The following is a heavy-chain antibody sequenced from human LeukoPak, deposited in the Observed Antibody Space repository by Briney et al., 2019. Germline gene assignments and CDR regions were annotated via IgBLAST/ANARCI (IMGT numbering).Heavy chain of an antibody. J-gene: IGHJ4*02. CDR3: ARDPITGDRFDY. CDR2: TYYRSKWYN. Sequence: SQTLSLTCAISGDXFSSNRAAWNWIRQSPSRGLEWLGRTYYRSKWYNDYAPSVKSRVTINPDTSKNQFSLQLSSVTPEDTAVYYCARDPITGDRFDYWGQGTLVTVSS. CDR1: GDXFSSNRAA. D-gene: IGHD7-27*01. V-gene: IGHV6-1*01.